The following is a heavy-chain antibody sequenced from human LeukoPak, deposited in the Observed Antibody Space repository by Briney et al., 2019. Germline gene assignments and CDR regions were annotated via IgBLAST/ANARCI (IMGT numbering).Heavy chain of an antibody. D-gene: IGHD2-2*01. CDR1: GGSVSSDSYY. Sequence: SETLSLTCTVSGGSVSSDSYYWSWVRQPPGKGLDWIGYIYYRGSTKYNPSLKSRVTISVETSKNQFCLKLSSVTAADTAVYYWAREHQSMDVWGQGTTVTVSS. J-gene: IGHJ6*02. V-gene: IGHV4-61*01. CDR2: IYYRGST. CDR3: AREHQSMDV.